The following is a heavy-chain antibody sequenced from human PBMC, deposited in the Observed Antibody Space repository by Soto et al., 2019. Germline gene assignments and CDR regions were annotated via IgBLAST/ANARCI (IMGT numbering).Heavy chain of an antibody. CDR1: GGSISSGGYS. V-gene: IGHV4-30-2*01. CDR2: IYHSGST. J-gene: IGHJ4*02. CDR3: ARGYYDILTGYLGGYFDY. Sequence: LSLTCAVSGGSISSGGYSWSWIRQPPGKGLEWIGYIYHSGSTYYNPSLKSRVTISVDRSKNQFSLKLSSVTAADTAVYYCARGYYDILTGYLGGYFDYWGQGTLVTVSS. D-gene: IGHD3-9*01.